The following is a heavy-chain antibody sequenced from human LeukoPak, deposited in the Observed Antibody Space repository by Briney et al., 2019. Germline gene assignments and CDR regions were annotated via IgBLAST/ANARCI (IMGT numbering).Heavy chain of an antibody. CDR1: GFAFNSYG. J-gene: IGHJ6*02. D-gene: IGHD2-21*01. Sequence: PGGSLRLSCAASGFAFNSYGMHWVRQAPGKGLEWVAAIWYDGSQEFYVDSVKGRLSIPRDNSKNTLYLQLNSLRVEDTAVYYCARGSVYGDSEYGMDVWGQGTTVTVSS. CDR3: ARGSVYGDSEYGMDV. V-gene: IGHV3-33*01. CDR2: IWYDGSQE.